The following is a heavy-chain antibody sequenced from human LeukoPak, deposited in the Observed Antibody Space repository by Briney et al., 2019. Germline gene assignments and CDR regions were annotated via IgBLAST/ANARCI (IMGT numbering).Heavy chain of an antibody. Sequence: GGSLRLSCAASGFMLSGSAMNWVRQAPGKGLEWVSSINDAGSHIYYTDSVKGRFTISRDNAKNSLHLQMNSLTAEDTAVYYCAKDLREWYYDPNGNYFSYGMDVWGQGTTVVVSS. CDR1: GFMLSGSA. CDR2: INDAGSHI. V-gene: IGHV3-21*04. CDR3: AKDLREWYYDPNGNYFSYGMDV. D-gene: IGHD3-22*01. J-gene: IGHJ6*02.